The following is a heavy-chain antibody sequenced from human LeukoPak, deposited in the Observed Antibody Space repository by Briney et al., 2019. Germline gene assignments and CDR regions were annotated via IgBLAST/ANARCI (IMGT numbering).Heavy chain of an antibody. CDR3: ARERYYDSSGYYYYYYYMDV. CDR2: INPSGGST. V-gene: IGHV1-46*03. CDR1: GYTFTSHY. J-gene: IGHJ6*03. Sequence: ASVKVSCKASGYTFTSHYMHWVRQAPGQGLEWMGIINPSGGSTSYAQKFQGRVTMTRDTSTSTVYMELSSLRSEDTAVYYCARERYYDSSGYYYYYYYMDVWGKGTTVTVSS. D-gene: IGHD3-22*01.